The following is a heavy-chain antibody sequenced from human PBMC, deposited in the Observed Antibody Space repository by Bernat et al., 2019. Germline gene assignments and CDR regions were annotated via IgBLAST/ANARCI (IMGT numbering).Heavy chain of an antibody. J-gene: IGHJ4*02. V-gene: IGHV3-33*01. CDR3: ARDGRVGSDIVATTDYFDY. CDR2: IWYDGSNK. D-gene: IGHD5-12*01. Sequence: QVQLVESGGGVVQPGRSLRLSCAASGFTFSSYGMHWVRQAPGKGLEWVAVIWYDGSNKYYADSVKGRFTISRDNSKNTLYLQMNSLRAEDTAVYYCARDGRVGSDIVATTDYFDYWGQGTLVTVSS. CDR1: GFTFSSYG.